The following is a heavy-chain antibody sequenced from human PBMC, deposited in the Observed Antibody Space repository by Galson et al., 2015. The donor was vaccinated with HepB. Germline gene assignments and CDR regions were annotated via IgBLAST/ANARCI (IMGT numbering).Heavy chain of an antibody. V-gene: IGHV5-51*01. Sequence: QSGAEVKKPGESLKISCKASGYIFTNYWIAWVRQMPGKGLEWMGIIWPGDSETRYSPSFQGQVTTSADKSINTAYLQWSSLKASDTATYYCARHGSIGARQNWFDPWGQGTLVTVSS. CDR3: ARHGSIGARQNWFDP. CDR2: IWPGDSET. J-gene: IGHJ5*02. D-gene: IGHD6-6*01. CDR1: GYIFTNYW.